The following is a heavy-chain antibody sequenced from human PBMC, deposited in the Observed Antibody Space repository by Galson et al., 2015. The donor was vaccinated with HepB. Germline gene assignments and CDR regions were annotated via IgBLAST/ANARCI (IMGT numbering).Heavy chain of an antibody. CDR1: GFTFSSYW. V-gene: IGHV3-7*03. D-gene: IGHD6-19*01. CDR3: ARGGQWLVLGWFDP. J-gene: IGHJ5*02. CDR2: IKQDGSEK. Sequence: SLRLSCAASGFTFSSYWMSWVRQAPGKGLEWVANIKQDGSEKYYVDSVKGRFTISRDNAKNSLYLQMNSLRAEDTAVYYCARGGQWLVLGWFDPWGQGTLVTVSS.